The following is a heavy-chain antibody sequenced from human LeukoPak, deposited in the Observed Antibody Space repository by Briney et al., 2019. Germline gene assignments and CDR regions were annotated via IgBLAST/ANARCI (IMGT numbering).Heavy chain of an antibody. D-gene: IGHD3-22*01. V-gene: IGHV3-53*01. Sequence: SGGSLRLSCAASGVTVSSNYMNWVREAPGEGLEWVSLIFSDGTTHHADSVKGGFTISRDNPKNTVYLQMNGLRVDDTAVYYCARRRSKDYEIWGQGTLDTVSS. CDR1: GVTVSSNY. CDR3: ARRRSKDYEI. CDR2: IFSDGTT. J-gene: IGHJ4*02.